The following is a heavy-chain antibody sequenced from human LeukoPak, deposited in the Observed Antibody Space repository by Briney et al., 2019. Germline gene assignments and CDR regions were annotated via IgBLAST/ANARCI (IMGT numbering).Heavy chain of an antibody. D-gene: IGHD2-21*01. CDR2: FYAGDT. V-gene: IGHV4-61*02. CDR3: ARGVFMTSGRYFYYMDL. CDR1: AASISSDNYY. Sequence: EPSETLSLXCTVSAASISSDNYYWNWSRQPAGRGLEWIGRFYAGDTKYNPSLNNRATVSVDTSKNQFSLTLSSVTAADTATYYCARGVFMTSGRYFYYMDLWGTGTTVTVSS. J-gene: IGHJ6*03.